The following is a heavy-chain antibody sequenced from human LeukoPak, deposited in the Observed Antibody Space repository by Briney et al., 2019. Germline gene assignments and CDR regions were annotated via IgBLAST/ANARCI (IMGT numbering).Heavy chain of an antibody. CDR1: GGSFSGYY. V-gene: IGHV4-34*01. CDR3: ATRSIAARPVDY. J-gene: IGHJ4*02. D-gene: IGHD6-6*01. Sequence: SETLSLTCAVYGGSFSGYYWSWIRQPPGKGLGWIGEINHSGSTNYNPSLKSRVTISVDTSKNQFSLKLSSVTAADTAVYYCATRSIAARPVDYWGQGTLVTVSS. CDR2: INHSGST.